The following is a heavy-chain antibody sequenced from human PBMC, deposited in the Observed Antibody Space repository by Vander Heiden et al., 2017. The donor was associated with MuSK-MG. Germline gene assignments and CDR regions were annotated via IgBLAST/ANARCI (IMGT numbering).Heavy chain of an antibody. CDR2: INHSGST. CDR3: ARGITMVLGVSIRRTYGMDV. D-gene: IGHD3-10*01. J-gene: IGHJ6*02. Sequence: QVQLQQWGAGLLKPSETLSLTCAVYGGSFSGYYWSWIRQPPGKGLEWIGEINHSGSTNYNPSLKSRVTISVDTSKNQFSLKLSSVTAADTAVYYCARGITMVLGVSIRRTYGMDVWGQGTTVTVSS. CDR1: GGSFSGYY. V-gene: IGHV4-34*01.